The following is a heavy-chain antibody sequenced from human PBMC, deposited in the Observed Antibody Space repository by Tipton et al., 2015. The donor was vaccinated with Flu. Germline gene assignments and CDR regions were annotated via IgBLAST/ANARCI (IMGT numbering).Heavy chain of an antibody. J-gene: IGHJ3*01. Sequence: SLRLSCAASGFTFSSYWMHWVRQAPGKGLEWVANIKQDGSEKYYVDSVKGRFTISRDNAKNSVYLQMSSLRGEDMAVYYCVRGIASAASTWGQGTMVTVSS. D-gene: IGHD6-13*01. CDR1: GFTFSSYW. CDR3: VRGIASAAST. V-gene: IGHV3-7*03. CDR2: IKQDGSEK.